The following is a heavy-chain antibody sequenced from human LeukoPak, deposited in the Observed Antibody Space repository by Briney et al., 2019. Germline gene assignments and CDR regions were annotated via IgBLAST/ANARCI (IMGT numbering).Heavy chain of an antibody. Sequence: PGGYLRLYCTASGFSFEDYTIHWVRQAPGQGLEWVSGISGNSNSIQYADSVKGRFTISRDNAKNSLYLQMNRLRAEDTAFYYFARRGLCCVNCYLSPFDYWGQGAQVTVSS. D-gene: IGHD3-16*01. V-gene: IGHV3-9*01. J-gene: IGHJ4*02. CDR2: ISGNSNSI. CDR1: GFSFEDYT. CDR3: ARRGLCCVNCYLSPFDY.